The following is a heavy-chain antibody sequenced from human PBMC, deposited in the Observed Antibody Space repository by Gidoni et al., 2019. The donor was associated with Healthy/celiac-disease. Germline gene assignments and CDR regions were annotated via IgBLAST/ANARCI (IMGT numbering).Heavy chain of an antibody. CDR2: ISYDGSNK. J-gene: IGHJ6*03. Sequence: QVQLVESGGGVVQPGGSLTLSGPASGFTFTSSPMHWVGPAPGKGLEGVAVISYDGSNKYYADSVKGRFTISRDNSKNTLYLQMNSLRAEDTAVYYCARAKQGQWLVLPDYYYYMDVWGKGTTVTVSS. CDR3: ARAKQGQWLVLPDYYYYMDV. CDR1: GFTFTSSP. D-gene: IGHD6-19*01. V-gene: IGHV3-30-3*01.